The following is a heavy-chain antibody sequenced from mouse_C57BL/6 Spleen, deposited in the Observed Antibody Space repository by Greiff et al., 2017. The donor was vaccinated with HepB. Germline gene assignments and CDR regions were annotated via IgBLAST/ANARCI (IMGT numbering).Heavy chain of an antibody. V-gene: IGHV3-5*01. Sequence: EVQLQESGPGLVKPSQTVFLTCTVTGISITTGNYRWSWIRQFPGNKLEWLGYIYYSGTITYNPSLTRRTTITRDTPKNQFFLEMNSLTAEETATYYCARDSSYGYFDVWGTGTTVSVSS. D-gene: IGHD1-1*01. CDR3: ARDSSYGYFDV. J-gene: IGHJ1*03. CDR2: IYYSGTI. CDR1: GISITTGNYR.